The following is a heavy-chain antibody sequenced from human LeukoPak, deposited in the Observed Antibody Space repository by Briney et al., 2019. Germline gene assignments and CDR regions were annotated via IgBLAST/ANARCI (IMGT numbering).Heavy chain of an antibody. J-gene: IGHJ4*02. CDR2: IDPNSGGT. D-gene: IGHD4-23*01. Sequence: ASVKVSCRALGYTFTGFHIPWVRRAPGKGFEWMGWIDPNSGGTYYAQKFQGRSTMTSDTSISTAYMELSRLRSDNTAVYYCARDLYGGTSATFDYWGQGTLVTVSS. CDR3: ARDLYGGTSATFDY. CDR1: GYTFTGFH. V-gene: IGHV1-2*02.